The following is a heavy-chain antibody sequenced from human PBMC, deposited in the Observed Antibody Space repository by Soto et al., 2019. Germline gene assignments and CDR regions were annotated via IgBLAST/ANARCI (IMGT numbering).Heavy chain of an antibody. J-gene: IGHJ4*02. V-gene: IGHV3-23*01. CDR3: ATLRPKPRLLYSSSSFFDY. CDR1: GFTFSSYA. CDR2: ISGSGGST. D-gene: IGHD6-6*01. Sequence: GGSLRLSCAASGFTFSSYAMSWVRQAPGKGLEWVSAISGSGGSTYYADSVKGRFTISRDNSKNTLYLQMNSLRAEDTAVYSWATLRPKPRLLYSSSSFFDYWGQGTLVTVSS.